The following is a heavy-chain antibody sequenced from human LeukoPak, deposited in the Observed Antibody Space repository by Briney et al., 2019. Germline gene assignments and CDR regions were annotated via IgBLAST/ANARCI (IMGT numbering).Heavy chain of an antibody. CDR2: IYYSGST. J-gene: IGHJ4*02. CDR3: TKATQWLAFDY. Sequence: SETLSLTCTVSGGSISSYYWSWIRQPPGKGLEWIAYIYYSGSTNYNPSLKSRVTISVDTSKNQLSLQLTSVTAADTAVYYCTKATQWLAFDYWGRGTLVTVSS. CDR1: GGSISSYY. V-gene: IGHV4-59*01. D-gene: IGHD6-19*01.